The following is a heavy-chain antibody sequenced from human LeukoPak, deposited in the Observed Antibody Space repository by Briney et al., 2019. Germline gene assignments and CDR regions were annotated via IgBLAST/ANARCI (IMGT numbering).Heavy chain of an antibody. CDR2: IYYSGIT. J-gene: IGHJ4*02. Sequence: SETLSLTCTVSDVSLNSYYWSWIRQPPGKGLEWIGFIYYSGITDYNSSLKSRVTFSLDTAKSQISLQLNSVTAADAAIYYCARGVGIQRWSFFFDYWGQGILVSVSS. V-gene: IGHV4-59*01. CDR3: ARGVGIQRWSFFFDY. D-gene: IGHD5-18*01. CDR1: DVSLNSYY.